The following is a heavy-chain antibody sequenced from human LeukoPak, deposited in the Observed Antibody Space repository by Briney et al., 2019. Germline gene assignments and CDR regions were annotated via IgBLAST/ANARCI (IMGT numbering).Heavy chain of an antibody. CDR1: GYSFTGYY. J-gene: IGHJ4*02. CDR2: INPNNGGT. V-gene: IGHV1-2*02. D-gene: IGHD2-15*01. CDR3: ARGYCSAGDCYEFDH. Sequence: ASVKVSCKASGYSFTGYYMHWVRQAPGQGLEWMGWINPNNGGTNYPRNFRGRVTMTRDTSISTAYMELSRLRSDDTAVYYCARGYCSAGDCYEFDHWGQGTLVTVSS.